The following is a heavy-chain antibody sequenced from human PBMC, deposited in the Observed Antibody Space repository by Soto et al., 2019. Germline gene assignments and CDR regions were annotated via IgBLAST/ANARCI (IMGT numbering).Heavy chain of an antibody. CDR1: GFSFSSNW. V-gene: IGHV3-7*01. J-gene: IGHJ4*02. CDR3: FNVAFGY. Sequence: QPVGSLRLSCTASGFSFSSNWMSWVRQAPGKGPEWVANINQDGSEKYCADSVKGRFTISRDNAKNSLYLQMDSLRVEDTALYYCFNVAFGYWGRGTLVTVSS. CDR2: INQDGSEK.